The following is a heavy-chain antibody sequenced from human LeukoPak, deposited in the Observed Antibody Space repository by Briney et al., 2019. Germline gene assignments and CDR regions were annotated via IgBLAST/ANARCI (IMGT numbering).Heavy chain of an antibody. CDR2: INQDGSEE. Sequence: RGGSLRLSCAASGFTFSSHWMSWVRQAPGKGLEWVANINQDGSEEYYMDSMKGRFTMSRDNAKNSLYLQMNSLRAEDTAVYYCARGPTRYCSGGSCYPTRFDPWGQGTLVTVSS. D-gene: IGHD2-15*01. J-gene: IGHJ5*02. CDR1: GFTFSSHW. V-gene: IGHV3-7*01. CDR3: ARGPTRYCSGGSCYPTRFDP.